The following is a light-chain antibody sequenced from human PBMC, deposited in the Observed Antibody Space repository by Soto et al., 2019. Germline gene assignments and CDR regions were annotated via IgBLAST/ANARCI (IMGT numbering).Light chain of an antibody. V-gene: IGLV2-23*02. Sequence: QSALTQPASVSGSPGQSITISCTGTSSDVGRHNLVSWYQQRPGQVPKLIIYEVNTRPSGVSNRFSASKSGSTASLTISGLRAEDEADYFCCSFVGSGTFNVFGTGTKVTVL. CDR2: EVN. CDR1: SSDVGRHNL. CDR3: CSFVGSGTFNV. J-gene: IGLJ1*01.